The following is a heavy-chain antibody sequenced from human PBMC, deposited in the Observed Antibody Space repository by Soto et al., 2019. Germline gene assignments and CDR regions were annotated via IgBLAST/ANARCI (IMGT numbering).Heavy chain of an antibody. J-gene: IGHJ4*02. CDR3: AGVGVAAATPFDY. CDR2: IIPILGIA. D-gene: IGHD6-13*01. Sequence: QVQLVQSGAEVKKPGSSVKVSCKASGGTFSSYTISWVRQAPGQGLEWMGRIIPILGIANYAQKFQGRVTITADKSTSTDYMELSSLRSEDTAVYYCAGVGVAAATPFDYWGQGTLVTVSS. V-gene: IGHV1-69*02. CDR1: GGTFSSYT.